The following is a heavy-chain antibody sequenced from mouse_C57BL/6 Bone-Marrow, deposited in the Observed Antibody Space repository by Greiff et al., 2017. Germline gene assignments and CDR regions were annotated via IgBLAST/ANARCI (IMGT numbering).Heavy chain of an antibody. CDR1: GYTFTDYY. J-gene: IGHJ2*01. D-gene: IGHD1-1*01. Sequence: EVQLQQSGPVLVKPGASVKMSCKASGYTFTDYYMNWVKQSHGKSLVWIGVINPYNGGTSYNQKFKGKATLTVDKSSSTAYMELNSLTSEDSAVYYCVPIPLLLDYWGQGTTLTVSS. V-gene: IGHV1-19*01. CDR2: INPYNGGT. CDR3: VPIPLLLDY.